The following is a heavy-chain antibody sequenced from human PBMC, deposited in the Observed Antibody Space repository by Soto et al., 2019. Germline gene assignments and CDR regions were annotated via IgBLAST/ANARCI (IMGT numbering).Heavy chain of an antibody. D-gene: IGHD6-13*01. CDR3: APSYGNAWYTY. J-gene: IGHJ4*02. V-gene: IGHV4-39*06. CDR2: VHYSGST. CDR1: GGSISSGSYF. Sequence: SETLSLTCTVSGGSISSGSYFWAWIRQPPGKGLEWIGNVHYSGSTHYNPSLKSRVTISVDRSKNQFTLQLTSVTAEDTAVYYCAPSYGNAWYTYWGQGTQVTVSS.